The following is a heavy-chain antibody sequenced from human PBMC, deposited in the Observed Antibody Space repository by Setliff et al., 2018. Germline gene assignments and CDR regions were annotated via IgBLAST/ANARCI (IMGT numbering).Heavy chain of an antibody. CDR3: ATRPGIAVAGFDH. CDR1: GYTFTSYG. D-gene: IGHD6-19*01. CDR2: ISAYNGNT. V-gene: IGHV1-18*01. Sequence: ASVKVSCKASGYTFTSYGISWVRQAPGQGLEWMGWISAYNGNTNYAQKLQGRVTMTTDTSTSTAYMELSSLRSEDTAVYYCATRPGIAVAGFDHWGQGTLVTVSS. J-gene: IGHJ4*02.